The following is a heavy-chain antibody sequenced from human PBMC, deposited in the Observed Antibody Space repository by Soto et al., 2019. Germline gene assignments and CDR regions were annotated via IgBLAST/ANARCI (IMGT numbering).Heavy chain of an antibody. J-gene: IGHJ4*02. CDR2: ISAYNGNT. D-gene: IGHD3-10*01. CDR3: AKDQLRIMIRGIIPEI. CDR1: GYTFTSYG. V-gene: IGHV1-18*04. Sequence: GASVKVSCKASGYTFTSYGISWVRQAPGQGLEWMGWISAYNGNTNYAQKLQGRVTMTTDTSTSTAYMELRSLRSDDTAVYYCAKDQLRIMIRGIIPEIWGQGTLVTVLL.